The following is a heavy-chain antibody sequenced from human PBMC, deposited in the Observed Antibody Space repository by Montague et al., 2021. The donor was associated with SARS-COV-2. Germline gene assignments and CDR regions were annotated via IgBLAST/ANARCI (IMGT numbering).Heavy chain of an antibody. J-gene: IGHJ4*02. CDR1: GGSISSSSYY. CDR2: IYYSGST. D-gene: IGHD3-3*01. V-gene: IGHV4-39*01. CDR3: ARSPRHYDFWSGYLPGHFDY. Sequence: SETRSLTCTVSGGSISSSSYYWGWIRQPPGKGLEWIGSIYYSGSTYYNPSPKSRVTISVDTSKNQFSLKLSSVTAADTAVYYCARSPRHYDFWSGYLPGHFDYWGQGTLVTVSS.